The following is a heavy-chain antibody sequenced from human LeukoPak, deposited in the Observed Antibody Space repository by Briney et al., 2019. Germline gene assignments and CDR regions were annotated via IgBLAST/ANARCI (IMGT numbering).Heavy chain of an antibody. J-gene: IGHJ4*02. V-gene: IGHV1-2*06. CDR1: GYTFTGYY. CDR3: ASQTSCFL. CDR2: INPNSGGT. Sequence: ASVKVSCKASGYTFTGYYIHWVRQAPGQGLEWMGRINPNSGGTNYAQKFQGRVTMTRDTSINTAYMDLSGLTSDDTAVYYCASQTSCFLWGQGTLVTVSS. D-gene: IGHD2-2*01.